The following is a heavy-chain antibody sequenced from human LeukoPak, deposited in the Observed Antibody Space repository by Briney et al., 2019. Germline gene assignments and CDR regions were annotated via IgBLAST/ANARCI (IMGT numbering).Heavy chain of an antibody. J-gene: IGHJ4*02. CDR2: ISSSSSYI. V-gene: IGHV3-21*01. CDR1: GFTFSSYS. CDR3: ARVAGAAAGTKSLDY. D-gene: IGHD6-13*01. Sequence: KSGGSLRLSCAASGFTFSSYSMNWVRQAPGKGLEWVSYISSSSSYIYYADSVKGRITISRDNAKNSLYLQMNSLRAEDTAVYYCARVAGAAAGTKSLDYWGQGTLVTVSS.